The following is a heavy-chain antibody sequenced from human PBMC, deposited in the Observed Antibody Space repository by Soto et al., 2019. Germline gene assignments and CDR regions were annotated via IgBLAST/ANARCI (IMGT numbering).Heavy chain of an antibody. CDR2: IIPILGTA. CDR1: GGTFSSYA. V-gene: IGHV1-69*05. D-gene: IGHD2-15*01. Sequence: QVQLVQSGAEVKKPGSSVKVSCKASGGTFSSYAISWVRQAPGQGLEWMGGIIPILGTANYAQKFQGRVTMTPAEPTGASDVELSGLGAEDPAGYCCASGGGGWGFDYRGQGTLVTVSS. J-gene: IGHJ4*02. CDR3: ASGGGGWGFDY.